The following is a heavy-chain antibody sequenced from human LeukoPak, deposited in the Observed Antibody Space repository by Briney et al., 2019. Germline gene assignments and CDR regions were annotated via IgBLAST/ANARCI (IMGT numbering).Heavy chain of an antibody. V-gene: IGHV1-69*02. CDR2: ITPILGIA. CDR1: GGTFSSYT. Sequence: SVKVSCKASGGTFSSYTISWVRQAPGQGLEWMGRITPILGIANYAQKFQGRVTITADKSTSTAYMELSSLRSEDTAVYYCARAHGTHSSGYYDYWGQGTLVTVSS. J-gene: IGHJ4*02. CDR3: ARAHGTHSSGYYDY. D-gene: IGHD3-22*01.